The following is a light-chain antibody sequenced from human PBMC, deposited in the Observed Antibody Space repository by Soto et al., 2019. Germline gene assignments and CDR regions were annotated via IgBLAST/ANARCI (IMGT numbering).Light chain of an antibody. CDR1: QSVSSNY. V-gene: IGKV3-20*01. Sequence: IVLTQSPGALSLSPGERATLSCGASQSVSSNYLAWYQQKPGQAPRLLIYGASSRATGIPDRFSGNGSGTDFTLTISRLEPEDSAVYYCQQYGSSPPDTFGQGTKLEIK. J-gene: IGKJ2*01. CDR3: QQYGSSPPDT. CDR2: GAS.